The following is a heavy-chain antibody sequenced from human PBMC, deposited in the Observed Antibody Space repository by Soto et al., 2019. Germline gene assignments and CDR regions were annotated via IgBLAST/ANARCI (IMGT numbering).Heavy chain of an antibody. V-gene: IGHV3-21*06. Sequence: PARSQRLSWTASGCNFTGYSRNRVRQTRGRGFEWVSSMSSTNNYIYYGASMKARFTISRDNAKNSLYLEMRSLSAEDTAVYYGGRESEEFISNLDYRGQRPLVTVS. CDR1: GCNFTGYS. CDR3: GRESEEFISNLDY. J-gene: IGHJ4*02. CDR2: MSSTNNYI.